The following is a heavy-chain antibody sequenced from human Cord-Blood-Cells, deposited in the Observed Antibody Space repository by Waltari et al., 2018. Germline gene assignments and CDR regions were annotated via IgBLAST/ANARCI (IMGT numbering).Heavy chain of an antibody. CDR3: ATISIAAAGRGFDY. Sequence: QVQLVQSGAEVKKPGASVKVSCKVSGYTLTELSMYWVRQAPGNGLEWMVGLDPEEGETIYAPKFQGRVTMNEDTSTEPTYMELSSLRSEDTAVYYCATISIAAAGRGFDYWGQGTLVTVSS. J-gene: IGHJ4*02. V-gene: IGHV1-24*01. CDR1: GYTLTELS. CDR2: LDPEEGET. D-gene: IGHD6-13*01.